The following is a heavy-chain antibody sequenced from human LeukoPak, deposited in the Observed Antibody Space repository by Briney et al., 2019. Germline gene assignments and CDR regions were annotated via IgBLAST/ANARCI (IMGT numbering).Heavy chain of an antibody. J-gene: IGHJ5*01. CDR3: AKEGAYPIITYDS. D-gene: IGHD3-10*01. CDR1: GFTFSSYW. Sequence: GGSLRLSRAASGFTFSSYWMSWVRQAPGKGLEWVANIKGDGHEKNYVDSVKGRFSISRDNARNSLYLQMDSLRAEDTAVYYCAKEGAYPIITYDSWGQGARVTVSS. CDR2: IKGDGHEK. V-gene: IGHV3-7*01.